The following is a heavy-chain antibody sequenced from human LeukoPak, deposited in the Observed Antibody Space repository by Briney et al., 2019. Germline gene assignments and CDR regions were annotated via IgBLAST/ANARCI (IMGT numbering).Heavy chain of an antibody. V-gene: IGHV5-51*01. CDR3: ARGAAGTTPDYYYFGLDV. CDR2: IYPGDSDT. J-gene: IGHJ6*02. Sequence: MGIIYPGDSDTRYSPAFQGQVTISADKSINTAHLQWSSLKASDTAMYYCARGAAGTTPDYYYFGLDVWGQGTTVRVSS. D-gene: IGHD1-7*01.